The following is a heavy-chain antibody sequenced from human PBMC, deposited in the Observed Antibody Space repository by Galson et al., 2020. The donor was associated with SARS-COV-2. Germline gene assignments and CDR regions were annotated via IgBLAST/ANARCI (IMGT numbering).Heavy chain of an antibody. CDR2: ISSSGSSI. CDR3: ACVGDCSGGICYGAEYFQH. D-gene: IGHD2-15*01. CDR1: GFTFSDYF. J-gene: IGHJ1*01. V-gene: IGHV3-11*04. Sequence: NSGGSLRLSCAASGFTFSDYFMSWVRQAPGKGLEWVSYISSSGSSINYADSVKRRFTISRDNAKHSLNLQMNSLRVEDTAVYYCACVGDCSGGICYGAEYFQHWGQGTLVTVSS.